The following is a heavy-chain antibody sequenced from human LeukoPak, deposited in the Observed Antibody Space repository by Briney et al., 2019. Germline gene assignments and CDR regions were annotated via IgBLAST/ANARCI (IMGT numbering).Heavy chain of an antibody. Sequence: GRSLRLSCAASGFTFDDYAMHWVRQAPGEGLEWVSGISWNSGSIGYADSVKGRFTISRDNAKNSLYLQMNSLRAEDTALYYCAKSGLGYCSSTSCSTPFDYWGQGALVTVSS. CDR1: GFTFDDYA. CDR2: ISWNSGSI. D-gene: IGHD2-2*01. V-gene: IGHV3-9*01. J-gene: IGHJ4*02. CDR3: AKSGLGYCSSTSCSTPFDY.